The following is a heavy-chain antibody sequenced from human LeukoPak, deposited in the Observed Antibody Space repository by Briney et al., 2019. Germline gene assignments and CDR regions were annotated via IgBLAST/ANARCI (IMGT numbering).Heavy chain of an antibody. V-gene: IGHV3-73*01. CDR3: TRGYYGSGSYYWFDP. J-gene: IGHJ5*02. Sequence: GESLSLSCAAWWFTFSCSAMQGVRQAWGGGLEWVGRIRSRANSFATAYAASVKGRFTISRDDSKNTAYLQMNSLKTEDTAVYYCTRGYYGSGSYYWFDPWGQGTLVTVSS. CDR1: WFTFSCSA. CDR2: IRSRANSFAT. D-gene: IGHD3-10*01.